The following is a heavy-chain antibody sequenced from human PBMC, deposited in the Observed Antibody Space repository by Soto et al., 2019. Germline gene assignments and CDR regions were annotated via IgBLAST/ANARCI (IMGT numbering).Heavy chain of an antibody. CDR1: GYTFTSYD. J-gene: IGHJ3*02. Sequence: ASVKVSCKASGYTFTSYDINWVRQATGQGLEWMGWMNPNSGNTGYAQKFQGRVTMTRSTSISTAYMELSSLRSEDTAVYYCARGATPRYFYNWNEHDAFDIWGQGTMVTVSS. D-gene: IGHD1-20*01. V-gene: IGHV1-8*01. CDR3: ARGATPRYFYNWNEHDAFDI. CDR2: MNPNSGNT.